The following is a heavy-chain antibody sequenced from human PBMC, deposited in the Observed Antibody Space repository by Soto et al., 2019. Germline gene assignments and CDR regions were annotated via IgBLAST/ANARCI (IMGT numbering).Heavy chain of an antibody. CDR3: ARAVGGYERGYYFDY. V-gene: IGHV3-21*01. CDR1: GFSISDNY. J-gene: IGHJ4*02. CDR2: ISSSSSYI. D-gene: IGHD5-12*01. Sequence: PGGSLRLSCAASGFSISDNYMTWVRQAPGKGLEWVSSISSSSSYIYYADSVKGRFTISRDNAKNSLYLQMNSLRAEDTAVYYCARAVGGYERGYYFDYWGQGTLVTVSS.